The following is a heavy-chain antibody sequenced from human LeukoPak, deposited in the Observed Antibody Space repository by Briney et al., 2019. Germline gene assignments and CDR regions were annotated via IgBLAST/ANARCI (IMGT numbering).Heavy chain of an antibody. D-gene: IGHD2-2*01. J-gene: IGHJ6*02. CDR1: RFTFSSYG. V-gene: IGHV3-30*18. Sequence: PGRSLRLSCAASRFTFSSYGMHWVRQAPGKGLEWVAVISYDGSNKYYADSVKGRFTISRDNSKNTLYLQMNSLRAEDTAVYYCAKDIVVVPAAMGRPSDGYYYYGMDVWGQGTTVTVSS. CDR2: ISYDGSNK. CDR3: AKDIVVVPAAMGRPSDGYYYYGMDV.